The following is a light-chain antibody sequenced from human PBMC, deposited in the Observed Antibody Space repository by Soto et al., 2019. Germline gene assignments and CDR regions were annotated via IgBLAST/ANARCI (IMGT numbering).Light chain of an antibody. CDR1: SSDVGGYNY. CDR2: EVS. CDR3: SSYTSSSIAYV. J-gene: IGLJ1*01. V-gene: IGLV2-14*01. Sequence: QSALTQPASVSGSPGQSITISCTGTSSDVGGYNYVSWYQQHPGKAPKLMIYEVSNRPSGVSNRFSGSKSGNTASLTISGLQAEDEDDYYCSSYTSSSIAYVVVTGTKLTVL.